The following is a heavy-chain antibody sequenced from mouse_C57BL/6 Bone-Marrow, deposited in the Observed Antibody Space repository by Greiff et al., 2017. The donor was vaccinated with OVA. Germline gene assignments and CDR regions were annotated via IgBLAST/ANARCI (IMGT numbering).Heavy chain of an antibody. J-gene: IGHJ3*01. V-gene: IGHV1-22*01. Sequence: VQLQQSGPELVKPGASVKMSCKASGYTFTDYNMHWVKQSHGKSLEWIGYINPNNGGTSYNQKFKGKATLTVNKSSSTAYMELRSLTSEDSAVYYCARSRDYYGSSYVDFAYWGQGTLVTVSA. D-gene: IGHD1-1*01. CDR1: GYTFTDYN. CDR3: ARSRDYYGSSYVDFAY. CDR2: INPNNGGT.